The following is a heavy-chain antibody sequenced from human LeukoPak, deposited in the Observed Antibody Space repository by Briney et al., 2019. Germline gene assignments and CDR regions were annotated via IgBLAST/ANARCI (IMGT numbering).Heavy chain of an antibody. CDR3: ARSYGDYVGGVDY. CDR1: GYTFTGYY. V-gene: IGHV1-2*02. CDR2: INPNSGGT. J-gene: IGHJ4*02. Sequence: ASVKVSCKASGYTFTGYYMHWVRQAPGQGLEWMGWINPNSGGTNYAQKFQGRVTMTRDTSISTAYMELSRLRSDDTAVYYCARSYGDYVGGVDYWGQGPLVTVSS. D-gene: IGHD4-17*01.